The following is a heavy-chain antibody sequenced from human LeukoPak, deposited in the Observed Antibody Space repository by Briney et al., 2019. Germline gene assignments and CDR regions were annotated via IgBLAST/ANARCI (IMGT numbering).Heavy chain of an antibody. J-gene: IGHJ4*02. D-gene: IGHD1-26*01. CDR1: GFTFSIFA. Sequence: GGSLRLSCAASGFTFSIFAMSWVRQAPGKGLEWVSTISGGGGSTFYADSVRGRLTISRDNSKNTLYLQVNSLRAEDTAVYYCAKDYSGTYYYFDYWGQGTLVSVSS. CDR2: ISGGGGST. CDR3: AKDYSGTYYYFDY. V-gene: IGHV3-23*01.